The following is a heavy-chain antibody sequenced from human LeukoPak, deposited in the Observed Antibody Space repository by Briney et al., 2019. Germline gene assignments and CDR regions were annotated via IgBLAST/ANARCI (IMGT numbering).Heavy chain of an antibody. CDR3: ARRDPTNAFDI. CDR1: GFTFSSYD. V-gene: IGHV3-13*01. Sequence: GGSLRLSCAASGFTFSSYDMHWVRQTTGKGLEWVSSIGTAGDTYYPGSVKGRFTISRENAKNSLYPQMSSLRAGDTAVYYCARRDPTNAFDIWGQGTMVTVSS. D-gene: IGHD2-2*01. CDR2: IGTAGDT. J-gene: IGHJ3*02.